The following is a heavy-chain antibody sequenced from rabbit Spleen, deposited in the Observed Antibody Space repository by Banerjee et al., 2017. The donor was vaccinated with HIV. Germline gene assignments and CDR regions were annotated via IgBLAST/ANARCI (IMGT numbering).Heavy chain of an antibody. V-gene: IGHV1S40*01. D-gene: IGHD6-1*01. CDR1: GFTLSSSHW. CDR2: RYAGSGGST. Sequence: QSLEESGGDLVKPGASLTLTCTASGFTLSSSHWICWVRQAPGKGLEWIGCRYAGSGGSTYYANWAKGRFTISKSSSTTVTLQMTSLTVADTATYFCAREGDVDYSDYAYGMWGPGTLVTV. J-gene: IGHJ6*01. CDR3: AREGDVDYSDYAYGM.